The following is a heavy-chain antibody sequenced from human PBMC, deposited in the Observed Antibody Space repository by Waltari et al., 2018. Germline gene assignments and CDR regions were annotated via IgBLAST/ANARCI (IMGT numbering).Heavy chain of an antibody. CDR1: GFSLSNYW. D-gene: IGHD3-22*01. V-gene: IGHV3-7*01. Sequence: EVQLVESGGGLVQPGGSRRPPCAASGFSLSNYWMRRVRQAPGKGPEWVANIMTDGREEYYVDSVRGRFTISRDNAKNSLYLQMNSLRPEDTAVYYCVRDQWFAFDIWGQGTMVTVSS. CDR3: VRDQWFAFDI. CDR2: IMTDGREE. J-gene: IGHJ3*02.